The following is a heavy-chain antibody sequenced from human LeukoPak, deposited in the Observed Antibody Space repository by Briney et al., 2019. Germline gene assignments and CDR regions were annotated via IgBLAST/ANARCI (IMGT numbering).Heavy chain of an antibody. CDR1: GFTFNSYA. CDR3: GKTTAGYSSGRFPGWPVDY. D-gene: IGHD6-19*01. V-gene: IGHV3-23*01. Sequence: GGSLRVSCAASGFTFNSYAMYWVRQAPGKGLEWISGIFGSGGSAHYADSVKGRFTISRDNSKNTLYLQMNSLRAEDTAVYYCGKTTAGYSSGRFPGWPVDYWGQGTLVTVSS. J-gene: IGHJ4*02. CDR2: IFGSGGSA.